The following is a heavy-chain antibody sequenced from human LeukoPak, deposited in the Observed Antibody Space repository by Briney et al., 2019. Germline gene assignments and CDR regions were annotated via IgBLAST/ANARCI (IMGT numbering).Heavy chain of an antibody. V-gene: IGHV4-39*07. CDR1: GGSISSSSYF. CDR2: IYYSGST. J-gene: IGHJ4*02. CDR3: ARRQYSGSYYGFDY. D-gene: IGHD1-26*01. Sequence: PSETPSLTCTVSGGSISSSSYFWGWIRQPPGKGLEWIGSIYYSGSTYYNPSLKSRVTISVDTSKNQFSLKLSSVTAADTAVYYCARRQYSGSYYGFDYWGQGTLVTVSS.